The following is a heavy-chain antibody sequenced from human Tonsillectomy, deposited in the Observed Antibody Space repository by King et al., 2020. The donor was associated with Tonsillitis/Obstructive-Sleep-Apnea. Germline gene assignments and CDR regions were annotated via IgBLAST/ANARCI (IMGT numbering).Heavy chain of an antibody. Sequence: VQLVESGGGLVKPGESLRLSCVVSGFTFSNAWMSWVRQAPGKGLGWVGRIHTKAEGGTIDYGAPVKGRFTISRDDSENTGYLQMNSLKTEDTAVYYCTLRSSIRGQGTLVTVSS. V-gene: IGHV3-15*05. J-gene: IGHJ4*02. CDR2: IHTKAEGGTI. CDR1: GFTFSNAW. D-gene: IGHD5/OR15-5a*01. CDR3: TLRSSI.